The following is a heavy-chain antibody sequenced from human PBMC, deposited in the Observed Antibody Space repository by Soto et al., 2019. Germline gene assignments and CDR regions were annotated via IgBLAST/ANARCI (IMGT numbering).Heavy chain of an antibody. D-gene: IGHD4-4*01. V-gene: IGHV3-23*01. CDR2: ISGTSDMT. CDR1: GFTFSSYP. Sequence: GGSLRLSCVGSGFTFSSYPMNWVRQAPGKGQVWVSSISGTSDMTYYANSVTGRFTISRDTSKNTLYLQVSSLRVEDTAIYYCAKDRWGATTVTSTNWGRGTLVTVSS. CDR3: AKDRWGATTVTSTN. J-gene: IGHJ1*01.